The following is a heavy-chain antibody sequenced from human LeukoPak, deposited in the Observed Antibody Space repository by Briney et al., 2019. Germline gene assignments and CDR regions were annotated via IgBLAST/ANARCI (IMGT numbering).Heavy chain of an antibody. CDR3: ARAPGPQLWLVGAFDI. CDR2: INHSGST. D-gene: IGHD5-18*01. J-gene: IGHJ3*02. Sequence: SESLAVDCAVYGGSFSRYYWRWNRQPPGKGLEWIGEINHSGSTNYNPSLKSRVTISVDTSKNQFSLKLSSVTAADTAVYYCARAPGPQLWLVGAFDIWGQGTMVTVSS. CDR1: GGSFSRYY. V-gene: IGHV4-34*01.